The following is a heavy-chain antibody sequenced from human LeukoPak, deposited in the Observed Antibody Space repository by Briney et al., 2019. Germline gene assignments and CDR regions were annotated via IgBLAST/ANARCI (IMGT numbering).Heavy chain of an antibody. CDR3: ARRKRYCSSTSCYGDNYYYYGMDV. J-gene: IGHJ6*02. CDR1: GGSISSYY. CDR2: IYYSGST. V-gene: IGHV4-59*08. Sequence: PSETLSLTGTVSGGSISSYYWSWIRQPPGKGLEWIGYIYYSGSTNYNPSLKSRVTISVDTSKNQFSLKLSSVTAADTAVYYCARRKRYCSSTSCYGDNYYYYGMDVWGQGTTVTVSS. D-gene: IGHD2-2*01.